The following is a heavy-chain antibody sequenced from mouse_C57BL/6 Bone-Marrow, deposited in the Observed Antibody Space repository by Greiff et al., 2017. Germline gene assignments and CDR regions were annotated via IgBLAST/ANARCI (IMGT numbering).Heavy chain of an antibody. CDR2: IYPGGGYT. J-gene: IGHJ4*01. CDR3: AREDGYYHMDY. D-gene: IGHD2-3*01. V-gene: IGHV1-63*01. CDR1: GYTFTNYW. Sequence: QVQLQQSGAELVRPGTSVKMSCKASGYTFTNYWIGWAKQRPGHGLEWIGDIYPGGGYTNYNEKLKGKATMTADKSSSTAYMQFSSLTSEDSAIYYCAREDGYYHMDYWGQGTSVTVSS.